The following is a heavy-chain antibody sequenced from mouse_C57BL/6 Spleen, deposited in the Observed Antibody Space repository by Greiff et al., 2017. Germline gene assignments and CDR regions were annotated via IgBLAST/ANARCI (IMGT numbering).Heavy chain of an antibody. Sequence: EVKLMESGAELVRPGASVKLSCTASGFNIKDYYMHWVKQRPEQGLEWIGRIDPEDGDTEYAPKFQGKATMTADTSSNTAYLQLSSLTSEDTAVYYCTQTAQATDAMDDWGQGTSVTVSS. CDR3: TQTAQATDAMDD. V-gene: IGHV14-1*01. J-gene: IGHJ4*01. CDR1: GFNIKDYY. CDR2: IDPEDGDT. D-gene: IGHD3-2*02.